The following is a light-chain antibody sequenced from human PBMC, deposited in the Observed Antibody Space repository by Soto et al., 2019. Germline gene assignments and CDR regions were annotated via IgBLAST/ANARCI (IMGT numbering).Light chain of an antibody. Sequence: DIQMTQSPSTLSASVGDRVTITCRASQSISSWLAWYQQKPGKAPKLLIYDASSLESGVPSRFSGSGTGTECTLTNSSLQPDDHATYYIQKYNSYSQAFGGGTKVDIK. J-gene: IGKJ4*02. CDR1: QSISSW. CDR3: QKYNSYSQA. CDR2: DAS. V-gene: IGKV1-5*01.